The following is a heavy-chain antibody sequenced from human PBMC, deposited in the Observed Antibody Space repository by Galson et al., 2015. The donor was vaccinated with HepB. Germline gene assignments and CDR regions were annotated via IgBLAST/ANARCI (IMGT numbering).Heavy chain of an antibody. CDR3: TTGVQQLASLPPDY. D-gene: IGHD6-13*01. CDR2: IKRRTDGGTT. Sequence: SLRLSCAASGFSFTNVWMNWVRQAPGKGLEWVGRIKRRTDGGTTDYAAPVHGRFTISRDDSKNTLYLQMNSLKTEDTAMYYCTTGVQQLASLPPDYWGQGTLVTVSS. CDR1: GFSFTNVW. J-gene: IGHJ4*02. V-gene: IGHV3-15*01.